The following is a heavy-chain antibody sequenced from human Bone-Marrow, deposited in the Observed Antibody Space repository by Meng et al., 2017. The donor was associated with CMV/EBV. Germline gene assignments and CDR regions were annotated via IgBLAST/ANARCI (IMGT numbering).Heavy chain of an antibody. J-gene: IGHJ4*02. V-gene: IGHV4-34*01. CDR3: ARGTNWGFDY. Sequence: SQTLSLTCAAYGGSFSGYYWSWIRQPPGKGLEWIGEINHSGSTNYNPSLKSRVTISVDTSKNQFSLKLSSVTAADTAVYYCARGTNWGFDYWGQGTLVTVSS. CDR2: INHSGST. D-gene: IGHD7-27*01. CDR1: GGSFSGYY.